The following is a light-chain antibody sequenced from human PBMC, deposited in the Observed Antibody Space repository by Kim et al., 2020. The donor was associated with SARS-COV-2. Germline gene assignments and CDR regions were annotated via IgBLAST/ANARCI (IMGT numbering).Light chain of an antibody. V-gene: IGKV3-20*01. J-gene: IGKJ1*01. Sequence: EIVLAQSPGTLSLTPGERATLSCRASQSVTSTYLAWYQQKPGQAPRLLIYAASSRATGIPDRFSGSGSGTDFTLTISRLEPEDFAVYYCQQYVSSPPAWAFGQGTKVDIK. CDR3: QQYVSSPPAWA. CDR1: QSVTSTY. CDR2: AAS.